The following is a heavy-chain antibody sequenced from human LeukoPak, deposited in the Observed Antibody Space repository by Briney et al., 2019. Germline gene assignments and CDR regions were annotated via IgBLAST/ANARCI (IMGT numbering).Heavy chain of an antibody. CDR1: GFTFSSYW. V-gene: IGHV3-7*01. Sequence: PGGSLRLSCAASGFTFSSYWMSWVRQAPGKGLEWVANIEQDGSEKYYVDSVKGRFTISRDNAKNSLYLQMNSLRAEDTAVYYCAREHCSGGSCYSGPYYYYYMDVWGKGTTVTVSS. CDR2: IEQDGSEK. J-gene: IGHJ6*03. CDR3: AREHCSGGSCYSGPYYYYYMDV. D-gene: IGHD2-15*01.